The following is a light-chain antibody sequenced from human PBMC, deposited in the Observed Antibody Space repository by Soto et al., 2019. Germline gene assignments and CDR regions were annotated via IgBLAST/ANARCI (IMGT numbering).Light chain of an antibody. CDR3: HQYENWPKT. V-gene: IGKV3-15*01. Sequence: EIVMTQSPPTLSVSPGERATLSCRASQSISRNLAWYQQKPGQAPSLLIFGASTRASGIPARFSGSGSGTDFTLTISSLQSEDFAVYFCHQYENWPKTFGQGTKVDI. CDR1: QSISRN. J-gene: IGKJ1*01. CDR2: GAS.